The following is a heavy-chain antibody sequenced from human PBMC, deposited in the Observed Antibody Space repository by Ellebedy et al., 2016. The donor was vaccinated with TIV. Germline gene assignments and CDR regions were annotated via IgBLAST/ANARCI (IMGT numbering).Heavy chain of an antibody. V-gene: IGHV3-33*08. CDR2: IWYDGSNK. CDR1: GFTFSSYG. CDR3: ARDRWADY. Sequence: GGSLRLXXAASGFTFSSYGMHWVRQAPGKGLEWVAVIWYDGSNKYYADSVKGRFTISRDNAKNSLYLQMNSLRDEDTAVYYCARDRWADYWGQGTLVTVSS. J-gene: IGHJ4*02. D-gene: IGHD6-13*01.